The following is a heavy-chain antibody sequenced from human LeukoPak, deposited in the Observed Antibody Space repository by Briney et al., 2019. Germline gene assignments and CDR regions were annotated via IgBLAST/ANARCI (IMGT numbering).Heavy chain of an antibody. J-gene: IGHJ4*02. Sequence: GRSLRLSCAASGFTFSSYGMHWVRQALGKGLEWVAVIWYDGSNKYYADSVKGRFTISRDNSKNTLYLQMNSLRAEDTAVYYCARALWDYFDYWGQGTLVTVSS. V-gene: IGHV3-33*01. CDR2: IWYDGSNK. CDR1: GFTFSSYG. D-gene: IGHD1-26*01. CDR3: ARALWDYFDY.